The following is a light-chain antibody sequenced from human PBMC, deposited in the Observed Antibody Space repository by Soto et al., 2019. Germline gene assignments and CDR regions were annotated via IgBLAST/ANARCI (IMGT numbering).Light chain of an antibody. CDR2: DAS. J-gene: IGKJ2*01. V-gene: IGKV1-33*01. Sequence: DIQMTQSPSSLSASVGDRVTITCQASQDINNYLNWYQQKPGKAPNLPIYDASNLEIGVPSRFSGSGSGTDFTFTISSLQPEDIATYYCQQYNNLPRTFGQGTKLEIK. CDR3: QQYNNLPRT. CDR1: QDINNY.